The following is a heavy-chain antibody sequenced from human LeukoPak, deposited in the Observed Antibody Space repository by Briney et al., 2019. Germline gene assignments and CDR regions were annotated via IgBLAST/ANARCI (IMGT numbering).Heavy chain of an antibody. V-gene: IGHV1-46*01. CDR3: ARALSPKLDLVAPRRSLEY. J-gene: IGHJ4*02. D-gene: IGHD1-7*01. CDR1: GITFTSYY. CDR2: INPSGTIT. Sequence: ASVKVSCKASGITFTSYYIHWVRQAPGRGLEWMGKINPSGTITTYAPKYQGRVTVTKDTSTNTVYMELSSLRSDDTAVYYCARALSPKLDLVAPRRSLEYWGQGTLVTVSS.